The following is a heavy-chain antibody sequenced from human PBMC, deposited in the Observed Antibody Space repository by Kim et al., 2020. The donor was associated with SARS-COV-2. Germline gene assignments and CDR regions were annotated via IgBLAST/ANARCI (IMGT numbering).Heavy chain of an antibody. CDR3: ARVVSQGVVVTPPRWFDP. Sequence: ASVKVSCKASGYTFTSYDINWVRQATGQGLEWMGWMNPNSGNTGYAQKFQGRVTMTRNTSISTAYMELSSLRSEDTAVYYCARVVSQGVVVTPPRWFDPWGQGTLVTVSS. D-gene: IGHD2-21*02. CDR1: GYTFTSYD. J-gene: IGHJ5*02. V-gene: IGHV1-8*01. CDR2: MNPNSGNT.